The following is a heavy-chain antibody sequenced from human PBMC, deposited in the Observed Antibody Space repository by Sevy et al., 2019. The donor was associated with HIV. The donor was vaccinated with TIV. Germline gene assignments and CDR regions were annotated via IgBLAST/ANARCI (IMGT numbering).Heavy chain of an antibody. CDR2: IDSDGSA. CDR3: ARDRYYDASGYYYYYYGMDV. Sequence: GGSLRLSCAASGFTVSDNYMAWVRLAPGKGLEWVSLIDSDGSAYYADSVKGRFTISRDNVKNKLYLQINALRAGDTGLYFCARDRYYDASGYYYYYYGMDVWGQGTTVTVSS. CDR1: GFTVSDNY. V-gene: IGHV3-66*01. D-gene: IGHD3-22*01. J-gene: IGHJ6*02.